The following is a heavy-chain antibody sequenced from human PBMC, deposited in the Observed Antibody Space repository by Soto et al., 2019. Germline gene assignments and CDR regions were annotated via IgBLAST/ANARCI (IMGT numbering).Heavy chain of an antibody. Sequence: EVQLLESGGGLVQPGGSLRLSCAASGFTFSSYAMSWVRQAPGKGLEWVSAISASGGSTYYADSVKGRFTISRDNSKNTLYLQMNSLRAEDTAVYYCAKIGVAVAGTSNWFDPWGQGTLVTVSS. J-gene: IGHJ5*02. CDR1: GFTFSSYA. D-gene: IGHD6-19*01. V-gene: IGHV3-23*01. CDR2: ISASGGST. CDR3: AKIGVAVAGTSNWFDP.